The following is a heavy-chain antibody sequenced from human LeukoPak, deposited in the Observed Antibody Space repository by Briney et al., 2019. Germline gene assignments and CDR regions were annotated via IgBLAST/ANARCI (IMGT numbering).Heavy chain of an antibody. D-gene: IGHD6-19*01. J-gene: IGHJ3*02. Sequence: GGSLRLSCAASGFTFSSYWMHWVRQAPGKGLVWVSRINTDGSSTSYADSVKGRFTISRDNAKNTLYLQMNSLRAEDTAVYYCVRPVAGRGNIWGQGTMVTVYS. V-gene: IGHV3-74*01. CDR3: VRPVAGRGNI. CDR1: GFTFSSYW. CDR2: INTDGSST.